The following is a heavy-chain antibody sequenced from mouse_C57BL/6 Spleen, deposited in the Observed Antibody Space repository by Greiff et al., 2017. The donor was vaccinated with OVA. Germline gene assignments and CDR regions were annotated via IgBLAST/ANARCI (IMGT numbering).Heavy chain of an antibody. CDR1: GFSLTSYA. D-gene: IGHD1-1*01. CDR2: IWTGGGT. Sequence: VQRVESGPGLVAPSQSLSITCTVSGFSLTSYAISWVRQPPGKGLEWLGVIWTGGGTNYNSALKSRLSISKDNSKSQVFLKMNSLQTDDTARYXCARIYGSSWNWYFDVWGTGTTVTVSS. V-gene: IGHV2-9-1*01. CDR3: ARIYGSSWNWYFDV. J-gene: IGHJ1*03.